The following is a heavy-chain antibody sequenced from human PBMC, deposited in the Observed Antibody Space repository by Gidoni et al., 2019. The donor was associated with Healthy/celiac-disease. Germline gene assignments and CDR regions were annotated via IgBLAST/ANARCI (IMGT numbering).Heavy chain of an antibody. CDR1: GFSLSNARMG. Sequence: QVTLKESGPVLVKPTETLTLTCTVSGFSLSNARMGVSWIRQPPGKALEWLAHIFSNDEKSYSTSLKSRLTIPKDTSKSQVVLTMTNMEPVETAKYYCARISEYGYRRWFDPWGQGTLVTVSS. CDR2: IFSNDEK. J-gene: IGHJ5*02. D-gene: IGHD3-16*02. CDR3: ARISEYGYRRWFDP. V-gene: IGHV2-26*01.